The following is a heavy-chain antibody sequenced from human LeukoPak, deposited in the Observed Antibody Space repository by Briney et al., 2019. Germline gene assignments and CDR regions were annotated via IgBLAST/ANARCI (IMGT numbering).Heavy chain of an antibody. V-gene: IGHV4-34*01. CDR1: GGSFSGYY. CDR2: INHSGST. CDR3: ARIFKGVD. Sequence: SETLSLTCAVYGGSFSGYYWSWIRQPPGKGLEWIGEINHSGSTNYNPSLKSRVTISVDTSKNQFSLKLSSVTAADTAVYYCARIFKGVDWGQGTLVTVSS. D-gene: IGHD3-3*01. J-gene: IGHJ4*02.